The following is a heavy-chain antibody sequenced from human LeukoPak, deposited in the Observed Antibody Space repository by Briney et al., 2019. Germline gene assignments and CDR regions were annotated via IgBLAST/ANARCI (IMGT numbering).Heavy chain of an antibody. CDR1: GLTFSSYA. J-gene: IGHJ4*02. Sequence: AGGSLRLSCTGSGLTFSSYAMSWVRQSPGKGVEWVSAVNVNGGSTYYADSVKGRFTISRDNSKNTLYLHVNSLRAEDTAVYYCAKDTSIGKYCTSGVCSPFDYWGQGTLVTVSS. CDR2: VNVNGGST. D-gene: IGHD2-8*01. CDR3: AKDTSIGKYCTSGVCSPFDY. V-gene: IGHV3-23*01.